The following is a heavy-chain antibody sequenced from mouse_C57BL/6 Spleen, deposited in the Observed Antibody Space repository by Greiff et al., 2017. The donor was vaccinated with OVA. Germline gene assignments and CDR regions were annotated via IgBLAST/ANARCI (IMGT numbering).Heavy chain of an antibody. CDR2: IRCKGNNYET. Sequence: EVHLVESGGGLVQPKGSLKLSCAASGFSFNTYSMNWVRQAPGKGLEWVARIRCKGNNYETFYADSVKDRFTISRDDSESMLYLQMNNLKTEDTAMYYCVRHDGYWYFDVWGTGTTVTVSS. V-gene: IGHV10-1*01. D-gene: IGHD2-3*01. CDR3: VRHDGYWYFDV. J-gene: IGHJ1*03. CDR1: GFSFNTYS.